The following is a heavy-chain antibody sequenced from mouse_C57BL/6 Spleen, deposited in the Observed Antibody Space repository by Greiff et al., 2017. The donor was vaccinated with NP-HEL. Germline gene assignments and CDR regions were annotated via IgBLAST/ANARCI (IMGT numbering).Heavy chain of an antibody. CDR3: TPNYYGSSYNFDY. V-gene: IGHV14-1*01. J-gene: IGHJ2*01. CDR1: GFNIKDYY. Sequence: EVQLQQSGAELVRPGASVKLSCTASGFNIKDYYMHWVKQRPEQGLEWIGRIDPEDGDTEYAPKFQGKATMTADTSSNPANLQLSSLTSEDSAVYYCTPNYYGSSYNFDYWGQGTTLTVSS. D-gene: IGHD1-1*01. CDR2: IDPEDGDT.